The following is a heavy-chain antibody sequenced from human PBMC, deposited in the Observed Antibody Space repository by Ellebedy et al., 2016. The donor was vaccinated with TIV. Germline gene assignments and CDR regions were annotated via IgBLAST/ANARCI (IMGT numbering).Heavy chain of an antibody. J-gene: IGHJ4*02. V-gene: IGHV1-2*06. Sequence: ASVKVSCXASGYTFSDYYLHWVRQAPGQGLEWMGQINPNTGVTNYAQRFQGRVTMTRDTSSRTVYMELSRLRSDDTAVYYCARDLAAYGSGSYYTDCYFDYWGQGTLVTVSS. CDR3: ARDLAAYGSGSYYTDCYFDY. CDR1: GYTFSDYY. D-gene: IGHD3-10*01. CDR2: INPNTGVT.